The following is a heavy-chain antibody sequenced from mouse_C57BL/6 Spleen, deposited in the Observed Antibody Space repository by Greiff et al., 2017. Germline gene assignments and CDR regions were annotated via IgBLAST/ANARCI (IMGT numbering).Heavy chain of an antibody. CDR1: GFNIKNTY. CDR2: IDPANGNT. CDR3: ARDYDGYYDYFDY. D-gene: IGHD2-3*01. J-gene: IGHJ2*01. V-gene: IGHV14-3*01. Sequence: VQLQQSVAELVRPGASVKLSCTASGFNIKNTYMHWVKQRPEQGLEWIGRIDPANGNTKYAPQFQGKATITADTSSNTAYLQLSGLTSEDSAVYYCARDYDGYYDYFDYWGQGTTLTVSS.